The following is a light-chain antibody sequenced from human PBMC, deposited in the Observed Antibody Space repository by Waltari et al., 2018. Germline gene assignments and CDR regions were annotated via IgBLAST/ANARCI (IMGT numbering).Light chain of an antibody. J-gene: IGLJ3*02. CDR3: GTWDSSLSAAV. CDR1: TSNIGSNY. CDR2: DNS. Sequence: QSVLTQPPPVSAAPGQKVTISCSGSTSNIGSNYVSWYQQLPGTAPKLLIYDNSKRPSGIPDRFSASKSGTSATLDITGLRTGDEADYYCGTWDSSLSAAVFGGGTKLIAL. V-gene: IGLV1-51*01.